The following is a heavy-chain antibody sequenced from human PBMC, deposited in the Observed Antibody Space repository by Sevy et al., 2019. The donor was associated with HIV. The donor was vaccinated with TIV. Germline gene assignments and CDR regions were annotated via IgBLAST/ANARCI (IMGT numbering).Heavy chain of an antibody. J-gene: IGHJ4*02. CDR1: GFMFSDYY. Sequence: GGSLRLSCVTSGFMFSDYYMSWIRQAPGQGPEWVSHISSTGTIYYADSVKGRFTISRDSAKNSLYLQMTSLRVEDTAVYYCARSVDISAAVPDYWGQGTLVTVSS. V-gene: IGHV3-11*04. CDR2: ISSTGTI. CDR3: ARSVDISAAVPDY. D-gene: IGHD6-13*01.